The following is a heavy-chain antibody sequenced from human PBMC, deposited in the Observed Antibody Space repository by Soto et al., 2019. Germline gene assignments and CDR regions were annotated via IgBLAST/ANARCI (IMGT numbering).Heavy chain of an antibody. V-gene: IGHV4-59*08. CDR1: GGSISSYY. Sequence: SETLSLTCTVSGGSISSYYWSWIRQPPGKGLEWIGYIYYSGSTNYNPSLKSRVTISVDTSKNQFSLKLSSVTAADTAVYYCARQGGDYGGDWFDPRGQRTPVTVSS. CDR2: IYYSGST. CDR3: ARQGGDYGGDWFDP. J-gene: IGHJ5*02. D-gene: IGHD4-17*01.